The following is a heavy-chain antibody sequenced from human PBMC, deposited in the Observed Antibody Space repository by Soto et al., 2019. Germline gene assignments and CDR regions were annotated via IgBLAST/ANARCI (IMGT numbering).Heavy chain of an antibody. J-gene: IGHJ5*02. D-gene: IGHD6-6*01. CDR2: IYYSGST. CDR3: ARERPDGARLDL. V-gene: IGHV4-30-4*01. CDR1: GGSISSGDYY. Sequence: SETLSLTCTVSGGSISSGDYYWSWIRQPPGKGLEWIGYIYYSGSTYYNPSLKSRVTISVDTSKNQFSLKLSSVTAADTAVYYCARERPDGARLDLWGQGTLVTVSS.